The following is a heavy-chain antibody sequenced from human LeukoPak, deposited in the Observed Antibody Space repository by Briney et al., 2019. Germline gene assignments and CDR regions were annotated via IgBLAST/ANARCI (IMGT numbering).Heavy chain of an antibody. J-gene: IGHJ3*02. CDR1: GFTFSSYA. D-gene: IGHD4-17*01. Sequence: GGSLRLSCAASGFTFSSYAMHWVRQAPGKGLEWVAVIPYDGSNKYYADSVKGRFTISRDNSKNTLYLQMNSLRAEDTAVYYCARERLDAFDIWGQGTMVTVSS. V-gene: IGHV3-30-3*01. CDR2: IPYDGSNK. CDR3: ARERLDAFDI.